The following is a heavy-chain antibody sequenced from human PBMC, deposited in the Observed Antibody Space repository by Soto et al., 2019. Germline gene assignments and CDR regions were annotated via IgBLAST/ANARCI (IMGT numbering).Heavy chain of an antibody. Sequence: ASVKVSCKASGYTFATYYVHWVRQAPGQGLEWLGTINPSSGLTTYAQKFQGRVTMTEDTSTSTAYMELSSLRSEDTAVYYCATQFAKANYYDSSGYGLGYFDLWRRGTLVTVSS. CDR1: GYTFATYY. D-gene: IGHD3-22*01. CDR3: ATQFAKANYYDSSGYGLGYFDL. J-gene: IGHJ2*01. CDR2: INPSSGLT. V-gene: IGHV1-46*01.